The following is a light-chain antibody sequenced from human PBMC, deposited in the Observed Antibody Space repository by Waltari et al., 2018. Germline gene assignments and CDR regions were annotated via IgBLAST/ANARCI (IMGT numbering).Light chain of an antibody. CDR1: QTVNSNY. V-gene: IGKV3-20*01. J-gene: IGKJ2*01. CDR2: GGA. CDR3: QQYGSSVYN. Sequence: ESVLPQSPGTMYLSPGASATLSCTASQTVNSNYLARYQQKPGQAPRLLIYGGASRAAGTPDRFSGSMSGTEFSLTITGLEPEDFALYYCQQYGSSVYNFGQGTLLQIK.